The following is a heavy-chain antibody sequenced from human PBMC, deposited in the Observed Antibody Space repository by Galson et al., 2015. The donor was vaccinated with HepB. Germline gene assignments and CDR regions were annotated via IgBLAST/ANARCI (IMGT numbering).Heavy chain of an antibody. Sequence: PALVKPTQTLTLTCTFSGFSLSTSGVGVGWIRQPPGKALEWLALIYWNDDKRYSPSLKSRLTITKDTSKNQVVLTMTNMDPVDTATYYCAHRLARPYYFDYWGQGTLVTVSS. V-gene: IGHV2-5*01. CDR2: IYWNDDK. D-gene: IGHD6-6*01. J-gene: IGHJ4*02. CDR1: GFSLSTSGVG. CDR3: AHRLARPYYFDY.